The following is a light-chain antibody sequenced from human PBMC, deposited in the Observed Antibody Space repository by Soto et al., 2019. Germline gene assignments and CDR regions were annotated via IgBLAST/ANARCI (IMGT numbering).Light chain of an antibody. CDR1: SSNIGRND. CDR3: ATWDDSPPGPV. CDR2: GNW. Sequence: QSVMTQPPSASGTPGQRVIISCSGSSSNIGRNDVHWYKQLPGTAPKLLIFGNWKRPSGVPDRVSGSKSGTSASLAISGLRSEDEADYYCATWDDSPPGPVFGGGTKLTVL. J-gene: IGLJ2*01. V-gene: IGLV1-47*02.